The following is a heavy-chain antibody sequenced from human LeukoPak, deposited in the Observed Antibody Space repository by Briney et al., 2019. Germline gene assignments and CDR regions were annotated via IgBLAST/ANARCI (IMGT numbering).Heavy chain of an antibody. V-gene: IGHV3-30*18. J-gene: IGHJ4*02. CDR1: GFTFNNYG. CDR3: AKGPLRGTAAAIDY. D-gene: IGHD2-2*01. Sequence: GGSLRLSCAGSGFTFNNYGMHWVRQAPGKGLEWVAVISYDGRNIHYPDSVRGRFTISRDISPDTLWLQMDSLRTEDTAVYYCAKGPLRGTAAAIDYWGQGTLVTVSS. CDR2: ISYDGRNI.